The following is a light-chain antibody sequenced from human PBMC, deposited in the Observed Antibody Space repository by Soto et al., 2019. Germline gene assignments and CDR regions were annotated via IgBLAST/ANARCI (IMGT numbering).Light chain of an antibody. CDR2: GAS. V-gene: IGKV1-5*01. CDR3: QQRSNWLT. J-gene: IGKJ4*01. Sequence: DIQMTQSPSTLSASVGDRVTITCRASQSISSWLAWYQQKPGKAPKLLIYGASSLESGVPSRFSGSGSVTEFTLTIDSLQPDDFATYYCQQRSNWLTFGGGTKVEIK. CDR1: QSISSW.